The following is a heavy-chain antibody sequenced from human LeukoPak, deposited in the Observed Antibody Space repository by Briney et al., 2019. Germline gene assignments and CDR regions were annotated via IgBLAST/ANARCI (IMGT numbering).Heavy chain of an antibody. V-gene: IGHV3-48*03. CDR3: ARREWVGDLWPNFDH. CDR2: ISKSGNSK. Sequence: GGSLGLSCAASGFTFSSFEMNWVRQAPGKGLEWVSYISKSGNSKFYADSVRGRFTISRDNAKNSLSLQMNSLSPEDTAVYFCARREWVGDLWPNFDHCGQGTLVSVSS. J-gene: IGHJ4*02. D-gene: IGHD3-10*01. CDR1: GFTFSSFE.